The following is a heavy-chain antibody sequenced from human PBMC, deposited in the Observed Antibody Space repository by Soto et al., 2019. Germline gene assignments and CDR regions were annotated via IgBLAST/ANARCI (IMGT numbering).Heavy chain of an antibody. CDR3: ARDYVRGYNYLYYYGMDV. CDR1: GFTFGSYA. CDR2: ISYDGSNK. J-gene: IGHJ6*02. V-gene: IGHV3-30-3*01. D-gene: IGHD3-16*01. Sequence: PGGSLRLSCAASGFTFGSYAMHWVRQAPGKGLEWVAVISYDGSNKYYADSVKGRFTISRGNSKNTLYLQMNSLRAEDTAVYYCARDYVRGYNYLYYYGMDVWGQGTTVTVSS.